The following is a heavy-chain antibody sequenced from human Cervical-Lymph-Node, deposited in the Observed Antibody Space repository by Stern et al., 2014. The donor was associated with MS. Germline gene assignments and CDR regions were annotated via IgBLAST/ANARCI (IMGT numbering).Heavy chain of an antibody. CDR1: GYTFSSYG. Sequence: VQLEESGAEVKKPGASVKVSCKASGYTFSSYGISWVRQAPGQGLEWMGWISAYNGNTCEGQKLKGRVTMTTYTCTVTAYMELRSLRSDDTAVYYCARGLLGSENAFDIWGQGTMVTVSS. V-gene: IGHV1-18*01. J-gene: IGHJ3*02. CDR2: ISAYNGNT. D-gene: IGHD2-15*01. CDR3: ARGLLGSENAFDI.